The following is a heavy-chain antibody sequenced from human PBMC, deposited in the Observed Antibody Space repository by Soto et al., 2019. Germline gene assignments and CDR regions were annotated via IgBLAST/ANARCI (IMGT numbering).Heavy chain of an antibody. V-gene: IGHV4-34*01. D-gene: IGHD5-12*01. Sequence: SETLSLTCAVYGGSFSGYYWSWIRQPPGKGLEWIGEINHSGSTNYNPSLKSRVTISVDTSKNQFSLKLSSVTAADTAVYYCARAHIVATMEFVYWGQGTLVTVSS. J-gene: IGHJ4*02. CDR3: ARAHIVATMEFVY. CDR1: GGSFSGYY. CDR2: INHSGST.